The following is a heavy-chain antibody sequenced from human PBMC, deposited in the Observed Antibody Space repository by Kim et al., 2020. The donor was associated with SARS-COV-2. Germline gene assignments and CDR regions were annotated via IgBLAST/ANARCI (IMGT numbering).Heavy chain of an antibody. CDR3: ARARVPIIVVVPAAIEAARNYYYYMDV. D-gene: IGHD2-2*01. J-gene: IGHJ6*03. Sequence: ASVKVSCKASGYTFTSYGISWVRQAPGQGLEWMGWISAYNGNTNYAQKLQGRVTMTTDTSTSTAYMELRSLRSDDTAVYYCARARVPIIVVVPAAIEAARNYYYYMDVWGKGTTVTVSS. CDR2: ISAYNGNT. CDR1: GYTFTSYG. V-gene: IGHV1-18*01.